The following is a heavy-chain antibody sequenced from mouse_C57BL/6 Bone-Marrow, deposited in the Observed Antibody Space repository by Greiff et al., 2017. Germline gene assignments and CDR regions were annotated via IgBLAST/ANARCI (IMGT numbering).Heavy chain of an antibody. CDR2: IYPGNSDT. Sequence: EVKLEESGTVLARPGASVKMSCKTSGYTFTSYWMHWVKQRPGQGLEWIGAIYPGNSDTSYNQKFKGKATLTVDKSSSTAHMELLSLTSEDFAVYYCARYSNYGWYFDVWGTGTTVTVSS. CDR1: GYTFTSYW. J-gene: IGHJ1*03. V-gene: IGHV1-5*01. D-gene: IGHD2-5*01. CDR3: ARYSNYGWYFDV.